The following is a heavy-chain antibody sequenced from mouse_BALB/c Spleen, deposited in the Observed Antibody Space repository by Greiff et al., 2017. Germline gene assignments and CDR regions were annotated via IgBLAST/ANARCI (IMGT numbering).Heavy chain of an antibody. D-gene: IGHD3-3*01. V-gene: IGHV5-9-4*01. J-gene: IGHJ4*01. CDR2: ISSGGSYT. CDR1: GFTFSSYA. Sequence: EVQLVESGGGLVKPGGSLKLSCAASGFTFSSYAMSWVRQSPEKRLEWVAEISSGGSYTYYPDTVTGRFTISRDNAKNTLYLEMSSLRSEDTAMYYCASFSRRDAMDYWGQGTSVTVSS. CDR3: ASFSRRDAMDY.